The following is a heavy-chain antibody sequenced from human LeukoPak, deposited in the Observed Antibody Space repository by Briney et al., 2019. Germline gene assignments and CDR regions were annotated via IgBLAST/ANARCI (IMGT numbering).Heavy chain of an antibody. D-gene: IGHD6-13*01. V-gene: IGHV1-2*06. CDR2: TNPNSGGT. J-gene: IGHJ5*02. CDR3: ARDFHRQQLVPLDP. Sequence: ASVKVSCKASGYTFTGYYMHWVRQAPGQGLEWMGRTNPNSGGTNYAQKFQGRVTMTRDTSISTAYMELSRLRSDDTAVYYCARDFHRQQLVPLDPWGQGTLVTVSS. CDR1: GYTFTGYY.